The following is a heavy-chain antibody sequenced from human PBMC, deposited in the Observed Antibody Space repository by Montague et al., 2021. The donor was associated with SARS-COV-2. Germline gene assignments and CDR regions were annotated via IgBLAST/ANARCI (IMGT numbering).Heavy chain of an antibody. Sequence: SETLSLTCAVYGGSFSGYYWSWIRQPPGKGLEWIGEINHSGSTNYNPSLKSRVTISVDTSKNQFSLKLSSVTAADTAVYHCARGPCITMIVVVITDIWFDPWGQGTLVTVSS. D-gene: IGHD3-22*01. CDR3: ARGPCITMIVVVITDIWFDP. CDR1: GGSFSGYY. V-gene: IGHV4-34*01. CDR2: INHSGST. J-gene: IGHJ5*02.